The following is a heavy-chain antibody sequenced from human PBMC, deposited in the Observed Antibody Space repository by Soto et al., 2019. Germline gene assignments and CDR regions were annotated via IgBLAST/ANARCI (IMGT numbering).Heavy chain of an antibody. CDR3: ARADFGVVMACDI. CDR2: INPNSGGT. V-gene: IGHV1-2*02. D-gene: IGHD3-3*01. CDR1: GYTFTGYY. Sequence: ASVKVSCKASGYTFTGYYMHWVRQAPGQGLEWMGWINPNSGGTNYAQKFQGRVTMTRDTSISTAYMELSRLRSDDTAVYYCARADFGVVMACDIWGQGTMVTVSS. J-gene: IGHJ3*02.